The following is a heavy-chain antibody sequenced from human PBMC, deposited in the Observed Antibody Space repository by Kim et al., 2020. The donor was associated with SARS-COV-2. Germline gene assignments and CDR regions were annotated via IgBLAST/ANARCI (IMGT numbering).Heavy chain of an antibody. CDR3: AREGGNTGYYSIDS. D-gene: IGHD3-22*01. V-gene: IGHV3-33*01. J-gene: IGHJ5*01. Sequence: YVDHVKGRLTISGDTSNNTLYLQMNSLRAEDTAVYYCAREGGNTGYYSIDSWGQGTLVTVSS.